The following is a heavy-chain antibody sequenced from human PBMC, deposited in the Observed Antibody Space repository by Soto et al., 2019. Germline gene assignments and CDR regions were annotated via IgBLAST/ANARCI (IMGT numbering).Heavy chain of an antibody. Sequence: SETLSLTCTVSGGSISSCGYYWSWIRQHPGKGLEWIGYIYYSGSTYYNPSLKSRVTISVDTSKNQFSLKLSSVTAADTAGYYCAREGRDSSGYIPFDYWGQGTLVTVSS. V-gene: IGHV4-31*03. CDR2: IYYSGST. CDR1: GGSISSCGYY. CDR3: AREGRDSSGYIPFDY. D-gene: IGHD3-22*01. J-gene: IGHJ4*02.